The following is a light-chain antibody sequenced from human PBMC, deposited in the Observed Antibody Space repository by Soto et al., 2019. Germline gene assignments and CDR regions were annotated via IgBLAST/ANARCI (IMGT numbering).Light chain of an antibody. CDR1: QSVGNSY. CDR2: GAS. CDR3: QQYGGSPPFT. J-gene: IGKJ3*01. Sequence: DIVLTQSPGTLSLSPGERATLSCRASQSVGNSYLAWYQQKPGQAPRLLMYGASSRAAGIPDRFRGSGSGADFTLTISRLEPEDSAVYYCQQYGGSPPFTFGPGTKVDIK. V-gene: IGKV3-20*01.